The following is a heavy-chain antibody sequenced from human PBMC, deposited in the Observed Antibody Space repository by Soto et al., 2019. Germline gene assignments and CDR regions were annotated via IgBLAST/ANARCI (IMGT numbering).Heavy chain of an antibody. CDR1: GFTFSSYA. V-gene: IGHV3-9*01. CDR3: AKGLTYYYDSSGPDY. D-gene: IGHD3-22*01. CDR2: ISWNSGSI. Sequence: GGSLRLSCAASGFTFSSYAMNWVRQAPGKGLEWVSGISWNSGSIGYADSVKGRFTISRDNAKNSLYLQMNSLRAEDTALYYCAKGLTYYYDSSGPDYWGQGTLVTVSS. J-gene: IGHJ4*02.